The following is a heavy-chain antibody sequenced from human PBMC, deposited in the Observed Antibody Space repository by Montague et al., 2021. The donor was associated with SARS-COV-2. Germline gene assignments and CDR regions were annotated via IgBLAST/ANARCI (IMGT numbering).Heavy chain of an antibody. CDR1: GGSISKYY. J-gene: IGHJ6*02. V-gene: IGHV4-59*01. D-gene: IGHD3-22*01. CDR2: IYYSGST. Sequence: SETLSLTCTVSGGSISKYYWSWIRQPAGRGLEWIGYIYYSGSTDSSPSLKSRVTISLDTSKNQFSLKVTSVTAADTAVYYCARGGGYYNYGLDVWGPGTTVTVSS. CDR3: ARGGGYYNYGLDV.